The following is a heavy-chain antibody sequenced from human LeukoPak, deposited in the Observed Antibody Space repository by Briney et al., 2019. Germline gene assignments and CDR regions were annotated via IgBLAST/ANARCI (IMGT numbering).Heavy chain of an antibody. CDR1: GFTFSIYS. D-gene: IGHD1-26*01. CDR3: ARDRYYVVDY. V-gene: IGHV3-48*01. CDR2: ISSSSSTV. J-gene: IGHJ4*02. Sequence: GGSLRLSCAASGFTFSIYSMNWVRQAPGKGLEWVSYISSSSSTVHYADSVKGRFTISRDNSKNTLYLQMNSLRAEDTAVYYCARDRYYVVDYWGQGTLVTVSS.